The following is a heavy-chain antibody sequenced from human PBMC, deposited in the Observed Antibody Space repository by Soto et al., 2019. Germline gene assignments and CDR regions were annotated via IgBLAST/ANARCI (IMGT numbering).Heavy chain of an antibody. V-gene: IGHV1-46*01. CDR2: INPSGGST. Sequence: GASVKVSCKASGYFFTTYDMHWVRQAPGQGLEWMGTINPSGGSTNLAQKFQGRVTMTRDTSTSTVYMELSSLRSDDTAVYFCARDSSPNREFTFDYWGQGTPVTVSS. D-gene: IGHD2-2*01. CDR3: ARDSSPNREFTFDY. J-gene: IGHJ4*02. CDR1: GYFFTTYD.